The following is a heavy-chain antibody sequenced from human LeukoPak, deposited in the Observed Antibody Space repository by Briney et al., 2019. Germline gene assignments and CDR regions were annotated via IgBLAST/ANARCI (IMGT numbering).Heavy chain of an antibody. D-gene: IGHD3-22*01. CDR1: GFTFSSYW. Sequence: GGSLRLSCAASGFTFSSYWMSWVRQAPGKGLEWVANIKQDGSEKYYVDSVKGRFTISRDNAKNSLYLQMNSLRAEDTAVYYCATPLDYYDSSGYHEGGDWGQGTLVTVSS. CDR3: ATPLDYYDSSGYHEGGD. V-gene: IGHV3-7*03. CDR2: IKQDGSEK. J-gene: IGHJ4*02.